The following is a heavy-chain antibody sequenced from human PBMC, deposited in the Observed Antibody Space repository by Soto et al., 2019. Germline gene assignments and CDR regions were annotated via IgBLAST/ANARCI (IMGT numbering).Heavy chain of an antibody. CDR3: ARGMYGDY. D-gene: IGHD2-8*01. CDR1: GYTFTSYG. Sequence: QVHLVQSGAEVKKPGASVKVSCKASGYTFTSYGITWVRQAPGKGLEWMGWISAHSGNTDYAQKLQGRVIVTRDTSTRTAYMELRSLRSHDTAVYYCARGMYGDYWGQGALVTVSS. J-gene: IGHJ4*02. CDR2: ISAHSGNT. V-gene: IGHV1-18*01.